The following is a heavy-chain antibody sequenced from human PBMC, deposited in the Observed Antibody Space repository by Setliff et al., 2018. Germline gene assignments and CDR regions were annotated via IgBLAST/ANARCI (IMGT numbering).Heavy chain of an antibody. CDR3: AGVHWTTNWFLHY. CDR2: IKSATEDAAT. CDR1: GITFKNAW. D-gene: IGHD7-27*01. Sequence: PGGSLRLSCAASGITFKNAWMTWVRQAPGKGLEWVGRIKSATEDAATDLAAAVKGRFTMSRDDSRNTVYLQMSSLKSEDTAVYYCAGVHWTTNWFLHYWGQGTLVTVSS. J-gene: IGHJ4*01. V-gene: IGHV3-15*01.